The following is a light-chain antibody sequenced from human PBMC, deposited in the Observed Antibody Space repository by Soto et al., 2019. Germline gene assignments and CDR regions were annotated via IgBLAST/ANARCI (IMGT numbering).Light chain of an antibody. CDR2: KAS. CDR1: QSISSW. J-gene: IGKJ1*01. Sequence: DIQMTQSPSTLYASVGDEVTITCRASQSISSWLAWYQQKPGKAPNLLIYKASSLESGVPSRFSGSGSGTEFTLTISSLQPDDFATYYCQQYNSSSRTFGQGTKVEIK. V-gene: IGKV1-5*03. CDR3: QQYNSSSRT.